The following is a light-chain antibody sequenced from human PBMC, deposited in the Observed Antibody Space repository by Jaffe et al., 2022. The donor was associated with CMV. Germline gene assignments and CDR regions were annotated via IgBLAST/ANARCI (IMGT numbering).Light chain of an antibody. CDR1: QSIRTW. Sequence: DIQMTQSPSTLSASVGDRVTITCRASQSIRTWLAWYQHKTGKAPKLLIYRASTLESGVPSRFSGSGSGTEFTLTISSLQPDDFATYYCQQYDTDLWTFGQGTKVEI. CDR3: QQYDTDLWT. CDR2: RAS. V-gene: IGKV1-5*03. J-gene: IGKJ1*01.